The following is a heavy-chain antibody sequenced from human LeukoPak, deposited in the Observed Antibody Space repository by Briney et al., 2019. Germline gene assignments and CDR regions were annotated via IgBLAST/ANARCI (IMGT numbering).Heavy chain of an antibody. J-gene: IGHJ4*02. V-gene: IGHV4-39*01. D-gene: IGHD5-18*01. CDR2: VHHSGGT. CDR3: ARQQSSSFLRRGYIES. CDR1: GGSIIGNSTDY. Sequence: SETLSLTCTVSGGSIIGNSTDYWGWVRLTPGKGLEWIATVHHSGGTYVNPSLNRRVTISVHMSKSQFSLTLTSVTAADTAVYYCARQQSSSFLRRGYIESWGQGTLVTVSS.